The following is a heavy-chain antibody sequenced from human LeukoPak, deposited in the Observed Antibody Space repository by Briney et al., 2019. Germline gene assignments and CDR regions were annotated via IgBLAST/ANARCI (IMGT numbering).Heavy chain of an antibody. D-gene: IGHD4-17*01. CDR3: ARASTTVPNLLDH. V-gene: IGHV3-74*01. Sequence: PGGSLRLSCAASGFTFSTYGMHWVRHAPGKGLVWVARIKGDGSSTIYADSVKGRFTISRDNSKNTLYLQTSSLRAEDTAVYYCARASTTVPNLLDHWGRGTLVTVSS. J-gene: IGHJ4*02. CDR1: GFTFSTYG. CDR2: IKGDGSST.